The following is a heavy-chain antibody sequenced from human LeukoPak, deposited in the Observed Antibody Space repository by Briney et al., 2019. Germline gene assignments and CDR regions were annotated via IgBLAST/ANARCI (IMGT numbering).Heavy chain of an antibody. Sequence: GGSLRLSCAASGFTFSNYDMHWVRQASGRGLEWVSAIDTAGDTYYPDSVKGRFAISRENAKNSLYLQMNSLRAEDTAVYYCAKDPYCSSTSCWTEYFQHWGQGTLVTVSS. D-gene: IGHD2-2*01. J-gene: IGHJ1*01. V-gene: IGHV3-13*01. CDR3: AKDPYCSSTSCWTEYFQH. CDR1: GFTFSNYD. CDR2: IDTAGDT.